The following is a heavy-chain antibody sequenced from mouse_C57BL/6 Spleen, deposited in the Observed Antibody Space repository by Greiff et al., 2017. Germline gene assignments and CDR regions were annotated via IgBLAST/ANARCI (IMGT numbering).Heavy chain of an antibody. D-gene: IGHD2-5*01. J-gene: IGHJ4*01. Sequence: EVKVVESGGDLVKPGGSLKLSCAASGFTFSSYGMSWVRQTPDKRLEWVATISSGGSYTYYPDSVKGRFTISRDNAKNTLYLQMSSLKSEDTAMYYCARRGYSNYAMDYWGQGTSVTVSS. CDR1: GFTFSSYG. CDR2: ISSGGSYT. CDR3: ARRGYSNYAMDY. V-gene: IGHV5-6*02.